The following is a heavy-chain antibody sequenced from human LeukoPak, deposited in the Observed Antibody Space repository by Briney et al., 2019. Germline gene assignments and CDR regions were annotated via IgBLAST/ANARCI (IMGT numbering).Heavy chain of an antibody. D-gene: IGHD3-10*01. V-gene: IGHV1-24*01. CDR2: FNPEDGET. CDR3: ATDRVVRGVMGGN. J-gene: IGHJ4*02. CDR1: GYTLTELS. Sequence: ASVKVSCKVSGYTLTELSMHWVRQAPGKGLEWMGGFNPEDGETIHAQKFQGRVTVTEDTSTDTAYMELSSLRSEDTAVYYCATDRVVRGVMGGNWGQGTLVTVSS.